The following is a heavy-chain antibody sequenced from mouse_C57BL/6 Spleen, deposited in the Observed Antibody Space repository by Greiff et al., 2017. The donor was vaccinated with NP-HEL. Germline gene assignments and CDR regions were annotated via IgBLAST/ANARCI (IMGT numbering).Heavy chain of an antibody. CDR1: GFTFSDYG. CDR2: ISSCSSTI. V-gene: IGHV5-17*01. J-gene: IGHJ4*01. D-gene: IGHD2-13*01. Sequence: EVQLQQSGGGLVKPGGSLKLSCAASGFTFSDYGMHWVRQAPEKGLEWVAYISSCSSTIYYADTVTGRFTISRDNAKNTLFLQMTSLRSEDTAMYYCARKRLGYYYAMDYWGQGTSVTVSS. CDR3: ARKRLGYYYAMDY.